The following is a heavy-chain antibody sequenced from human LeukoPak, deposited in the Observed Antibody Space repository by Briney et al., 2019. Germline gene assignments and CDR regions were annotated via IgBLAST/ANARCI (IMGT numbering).Heavy chain of an antibody. Sequence: AASVKVSCKASGYTFTSYGISWVRQAPGQGLEWMGWISAYNGNTNYAQKLQGRVTMTTDTSTSTAYMELRSLRSDDTAVYYCARDKQPREVATIWEFDYWGQGTLVTVSS. D-gene: IGHD5-12*01. CDR1: GYTFTSYG. CDR3: ARDKQPREVATIWEFDY. CDR2: ISAYNGNT. V-gene: IGHV1-18*04. J-gene: IGHJ4*02.